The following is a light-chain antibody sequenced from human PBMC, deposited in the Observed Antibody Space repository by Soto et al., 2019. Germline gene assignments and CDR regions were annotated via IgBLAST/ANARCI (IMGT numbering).Light chain of an antibody. J-gene: IGKJ2*01. V-gene: IGKV2-28*01. CDR1: QSLLHSNGNNI. CDR3: MQALQTPRT. CDR2: LAS. Sequence: DIVMTQSPLSLPVTPGEPASISCRSSQSLLHSNGNNILDWYLQKPGQSPQLLLYLASNRASGVPDRFSGSGSGTDFTLKISRVEAEDVGVYYCMQALQTPRTFCQGTKLEI.